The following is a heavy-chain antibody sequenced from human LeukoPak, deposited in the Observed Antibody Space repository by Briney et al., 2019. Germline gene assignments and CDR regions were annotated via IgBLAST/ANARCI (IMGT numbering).Heavy chain of an antibody. CDR2: ISAYNGNT. D-gene: IGHD6-13*01. CDR3: ARDVSPLAAAGITPYNWFDP. CDR1: GYTFTSYG. V-gene: IGHV1-18*01. Sequence: GASVKVSCKASGYTFTSYGISWVRQAPGQGLEWMGWISAYNGNTNYAQKLQGRFTMTTDTSTSTAYMELRSLRSDDTAVYYCARDVSPLAAAGITPYNWFDPWGQGTLVTVSS. J-gene: IGHJ5*02.